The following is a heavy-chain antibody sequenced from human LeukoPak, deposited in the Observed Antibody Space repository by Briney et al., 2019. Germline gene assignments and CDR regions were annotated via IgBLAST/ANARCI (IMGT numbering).Heavy chain of an antibody. V-gene: IGHV4-59*08. Sequence: SETLSLTCTVSGGSISSYYWSWIRQTPGKGLEWIGYIYYSGSTNYNPSLKSRVTISVDTSKNQFSLKLSSVTAADTAVYFCARHGASGNYLYYFDYWGQGTLVTVSS. D-gene: IGHD1-26*01. J-gene: IGHJ4*02. CDR2: IYYSGST. CDR1: GGSISSYY. CDR3: ARHGASGNYLYYFDY.